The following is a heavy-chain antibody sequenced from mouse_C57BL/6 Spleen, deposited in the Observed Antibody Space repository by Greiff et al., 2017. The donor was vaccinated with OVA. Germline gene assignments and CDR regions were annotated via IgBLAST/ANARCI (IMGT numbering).Heavy chain of an antibody. CDR2: INPNNGGT. V-gene: IGHV1-26*01. J-gene: IGHJ2*01. CDR1: GYTFTDYY. CDR3: ARKMGGRLDY. Sequence: VQLQQSGPELVKPGASVKISCKASGYTFTDYYMNWVKQSHGKSLEWIGDINPNNGGTSYNQKFKGKATLTVDKSSSTAYMELRSLTSEDSAVYYCARKMGGRLDYWGQGTTLTVSS. D-gene: IGHD2-3*01.